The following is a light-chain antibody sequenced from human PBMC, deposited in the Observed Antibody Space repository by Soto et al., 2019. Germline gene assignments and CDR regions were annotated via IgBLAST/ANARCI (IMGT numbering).Light chain of an antibody. Sequence: EIVMTQSPATLSVSPGERVTLSCRASQSVSSNLAWYQQKHGQAPRLLIHGASTRATGVPAWFSGSGSGTDYTLTISSLQFEDFAVYYCQQYNNWPPTFGQGTK. V-gene: IGKV3-15*01. CDR3: QQYNNWPPT. J-gene: IGKJ1*01. CDR1: QSVSSN. CDR2: GAS.